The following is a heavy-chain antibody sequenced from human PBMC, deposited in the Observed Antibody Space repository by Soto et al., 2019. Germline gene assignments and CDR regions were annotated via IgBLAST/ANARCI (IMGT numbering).Heavy chain of an antibody. Sequence: QVQLVESGGGVVQPGRSLRLSCAASGFTFSSYAMHWVRQAPGKGMEWVAVISYDGSNNYYEDSVKGRFTISRDNSKNTLYLQMNSLRAEDTPVYYCAGENVETNWFDPWGQGTLVIVSS. CDR2: ISYDGSNN. CDR3: AGENVETNWFDP. J-gene: IGHJ5*02. V-gene: IGHV3-30-3*01. D-gene: IGHD5-18*01. CDR1: GFTFSSYA.